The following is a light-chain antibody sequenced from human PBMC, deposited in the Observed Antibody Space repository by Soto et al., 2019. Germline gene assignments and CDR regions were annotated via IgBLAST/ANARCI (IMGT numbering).Light chain of an antibody. J-gene: IGLJ2*01. Sequence: QPVLTQPPSASGTPGQRVTISCSGVRSNIGSNYAFWYQQFPGTTPKLFIFRNTQRPSGVPDRFSGSKSGTSASLTINGLRSEDDATYYCAAWDENLLSVVFGGGTKLTVL. CDR3: AAWDENLLSVV. CDR2: RNT. CDR1: RSNIGSNY. V-gene: IGLV1-47*01.